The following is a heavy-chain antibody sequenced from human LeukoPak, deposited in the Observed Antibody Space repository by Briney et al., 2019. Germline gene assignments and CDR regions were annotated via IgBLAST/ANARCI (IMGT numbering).Heavy chain of an antibody. V-gene: IGHV3-7*01. D-gene: IGHD3-3*01. J-gene: IGHJ4*02. Sequence: PGGSLRLSCAASGFIFGNYWMTWVRQAPGKGLEWVANIKLDGSEKNYMDSVKGRFTISRDDAKSSLYLQMNNLRAEDTAVYYCAKSSEYYDFWTSYLADSWGQGTRVTVSS. CDR3: AKSSEYYDFWTSYLADS. CDR1: GFIFGNYW. CDR2: IKLDGSEK.